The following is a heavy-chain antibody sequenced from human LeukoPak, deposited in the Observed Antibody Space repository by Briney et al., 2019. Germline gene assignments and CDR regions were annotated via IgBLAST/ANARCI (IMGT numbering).Heavy chain of an antibody. CDR3: ARHHGSGSYYVI. CDR1: GYSFASYW. V-gene: IGHV5-10-1*01. J-gene: IGHJ4*02. CDR2: IDPSDSYT. D-gene: IGHD3-10*01. Sequence: GESLKISCKGSGYSFASYWISWVRQMPGKGLEWMERIDPSDSYTNYSPSFQGHVTISADKSISTAYLQWSSLKASDTAMYYCARHHGSGSYYVIWGQGTLVTVSS.